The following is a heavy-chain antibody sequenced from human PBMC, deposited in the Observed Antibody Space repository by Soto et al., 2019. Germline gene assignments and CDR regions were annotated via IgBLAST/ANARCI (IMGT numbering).Heavy chain of an antibody. CDR1: GGSISVSSHY. V-gene: IGHV4-39*01. CDR2: IYYSGST. J-gene: IGHJ4*02. D-gene: IGHD4-17*01. Sequence: QLQLQESGPGLVKPSETLSLTCTVSGGSISVSSHYWGWIRQPPGKGLEWIGSIYYSGSTYYNPSLKSRGTRSVDTSKNQFSLKLSSVTAADTAVYYCARQRLGYGDSYFEYWGQGTLVTVSS. CDR3: ARQRLGYGDSYFEY.